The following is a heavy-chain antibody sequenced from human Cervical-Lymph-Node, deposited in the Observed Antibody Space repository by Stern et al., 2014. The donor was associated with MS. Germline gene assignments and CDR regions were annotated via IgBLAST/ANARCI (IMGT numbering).Heavy chain of an antibody. CDR3: VRSSNSGWDS. CDR2: IWYDGRNE. Sequence: QMQLVQSGGGVVQPGRSLRLSCAASGFTFSHHGMNWVRQAPGKGPEWVASIWYDGRNERYGNSVKGRFTIYRDNSKNTLYLQMNSLRAEDTGIYYCVRSSNSGWDSWGQGILVTVSS. CDR1: GFTFSHHG. V-gene: IGHV3-33*01. D-gene: IGHD6-19*01. J-gene: IGHJ5*01.